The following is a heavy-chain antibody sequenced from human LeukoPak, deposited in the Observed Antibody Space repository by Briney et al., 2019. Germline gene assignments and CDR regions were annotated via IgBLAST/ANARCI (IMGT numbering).Heavy chain of an antibody. Sequence: PGGSLRHSCAASGFAFSDYGIHRVRQAPGQGLEWVALIGYNGSKKYYTNSVKGRLTISRDNTKNTLYLQLSSLRADDTAVYCCARAQSSSSTFDLWGQGTLVTVSS. V-gene: IGHV3-33*01. CDR2: IGYNGSKK. CDR1: GFAFSDYG. CDR3: ARAQSSSSTFDL. D-gene: IGHD6-6*01. J-gene: IGHJ4*02.